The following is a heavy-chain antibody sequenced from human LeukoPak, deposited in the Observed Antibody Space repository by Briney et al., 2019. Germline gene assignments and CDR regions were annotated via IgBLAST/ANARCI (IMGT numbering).Heavy chain of an antibody. CDR2: IYYSGST. V-gene: IGHV4-59*01. J-gene: IGHJ4*02. Sequence: SETLSLTCTVSGGSISSYYWSWIRQPPGKGLEWIGYIYYSGSTNYNPSLMSRVTISVDTSKNQFSLKVRSVTAADTAVYYCARDPAYSYGYRGFDYWGQGTLVTVSS. CDR1: GGSISSYY. D-gene: IGHD5-18*01. CDR3: ARDPAYSYGYRGFDY.